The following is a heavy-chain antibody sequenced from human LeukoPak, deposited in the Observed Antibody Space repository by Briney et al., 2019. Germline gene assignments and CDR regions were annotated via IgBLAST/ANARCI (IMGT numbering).Heavy chain of an antibody. CDR2: MNSAGTTI. D-gene: IGHD2-2*01. Sequence: GGSLRLSCAASGFSLNGYWMHWVRQAAGKGLVWVARMNSAGTTINYADSVKARFTISRDNAGNARYLHMRSLRAQDSAIYYCIREIQVRASASLGYWGQGTLVTVSS. CDR3: IREIQVRASASLGY. J-gene: IGHJ4*01. CDR1: GFSLNGYW. V-gene: IGHV3-74*01.